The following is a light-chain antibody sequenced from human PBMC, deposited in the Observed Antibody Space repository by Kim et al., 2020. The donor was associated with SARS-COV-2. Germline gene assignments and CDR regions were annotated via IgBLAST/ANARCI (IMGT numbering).Light chain of an antibody. CDR2: KAS. CDR1: QSISSW. Sequence: ASVGDRVTITCRASQSISSWLAWYQQKPGKAPKLLIYKASSLESGVPSRFSGSGSGTEFTLTISSLQPDDFATYYCQQYNSFKRTFGQGTKVDIK. J-gene: IGKJ1*01. CDR3: QQYNSFKRT. V-gene: IGKV1-5*03.